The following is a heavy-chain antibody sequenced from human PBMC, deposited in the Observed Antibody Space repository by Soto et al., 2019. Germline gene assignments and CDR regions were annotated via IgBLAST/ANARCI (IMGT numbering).Heavy chain of an antibody. D-gene: IGHD3-10*01. Sequence: PGGSLRLSCAASGFTFSSYSMNWVRQAPGKGPEWVSSISSSSYIYYADSVKGRFTISRDNAKNSLYLQMNSLRAEDTAVYYCARGETMALDYWGQGTLVTVSS. CDR3: ARGETMALDY. CDR1: GFTFSSYS. CDR2: ISSSSYI. V-gene: IGHV3-21*01. J-gene: IGHJ4*02.